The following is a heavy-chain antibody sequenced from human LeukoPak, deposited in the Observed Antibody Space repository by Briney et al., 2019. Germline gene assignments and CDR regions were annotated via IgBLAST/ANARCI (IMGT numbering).Heavy chain of an antibody. CDR1: GYTFISYG. V-gene: IGHV1-18*03. J-gene: IGHJ6*02. CDR3: ARGGHCSGGNCYSVAPYYYFYGMDV. Sequence: ASVKVSCKASGYTFISYGISWVRQAPGQGLEWMGWISAYNGNTNYAQKLQGRVTMTTDTSTSTAYMELRSLRSDDMAVYYCARGGHCSGGNCYSVAPYYYFYGMDVWGQGTTVSVSS. CDR2: ISAYNGNT. D-gene: IGHD2-15*01.